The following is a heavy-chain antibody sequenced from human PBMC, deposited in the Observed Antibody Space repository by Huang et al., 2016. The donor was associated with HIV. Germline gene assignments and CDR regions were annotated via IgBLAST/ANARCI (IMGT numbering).Heavy chain of an antibody. D-gene: IGHD3-3*01. CDR1: GGSFTGNY. J-gene: IGHJ6*02. V-gene: IGHV4-34*02. CDR3: ARQWTILEWLLGLDV. CDR2: VNDSGAT. Sequence: QMQLQQRGAGLLKPSETLSLTCGVSGGSFTGNYLPWIRQAPGKGLEWMGEVNDSGATNYNSSLYGRVTISLDKSNRELSLNLRSVTAAETAVYYCARQWTILEWLLGLDVWGQGTTVIVSS.